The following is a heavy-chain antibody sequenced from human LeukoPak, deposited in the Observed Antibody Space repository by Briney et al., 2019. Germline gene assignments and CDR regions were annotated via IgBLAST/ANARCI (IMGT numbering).Heavy chain of an antibody. CDR3: AKTYYYDSSASGFDY. D-gene: IGHD3-22*01. V-gene: IGHV3-21*01. J-gene: IGHJ4*02. CDR2: ISSSSNYI. CDR1: GFTFSSYS. Sequence: GGSLRLSCAVSGFTFSSYSLNWVRQAPGKGLEWVSSISSSSNYIYYTDSVKGRFTISRDNAQNSLYLQMDSLRAEDTAVYYCAKTYYYDSSASGFDYWGQGTLVTVSS.